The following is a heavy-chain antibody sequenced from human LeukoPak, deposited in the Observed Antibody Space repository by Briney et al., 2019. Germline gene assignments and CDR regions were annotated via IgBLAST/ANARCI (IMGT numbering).Heavy chain of an antibody. D-gene: IGHD6-19*01. CDR2: IYHSGST. Sequence: SETLSLTCTVSGGSVSSGSYYWSWIRQPPGKGLEWIGEIYHSGSTNYNPSLKSRVTISADKSKNQFSLKLSSVTAADTAVYYCARASGRGAVAGPIDYWGQGTLVTVSS. CDR1: GGSVSSGSYY. J-gene: IGHJ4*02. V-gene: IGHV4-39*07. CDR3: ARASGRGAVAGPIDY.